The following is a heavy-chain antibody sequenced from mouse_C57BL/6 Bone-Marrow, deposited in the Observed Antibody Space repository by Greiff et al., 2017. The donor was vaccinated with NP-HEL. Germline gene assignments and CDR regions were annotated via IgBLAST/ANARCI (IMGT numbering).Heavy chain of an antibody. J-gene: IGHJ3*01. CDR2: ISNGGGST. CDR1: GFTFSDYY. D-gene: IGHD2-4*01. CDR3: ARHEDYDEFAY. V-gene: IGHV5-12*01. Sequence: DVHLVESGGGLVQPGGSLKLSCAASGFTFSDYYMYWVRQTPEKRLEWVAYISNGGGSTYYPDTVKGRFTISRDNAKNTLYLQMSRLKSEDTAMYYCARHEDYDEFAYWGQGTLVTVSA.